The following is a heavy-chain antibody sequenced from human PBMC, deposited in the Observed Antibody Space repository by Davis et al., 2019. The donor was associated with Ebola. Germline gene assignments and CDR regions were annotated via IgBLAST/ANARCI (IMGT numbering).Heavy chain of an antibody. CDR2: IAYDGSNK. V-gene: IGHV3-30-3*01. Sequence: TLSLTCAASGFIFSSYVMHWVRQAPGKGLEWVATIAYDGSNKYYSDSVKGRFTISRDNAKNTLYLEMNSLRVEDTAVYYCARDFDFWSDYPAREQHRQYRFYYSGLDVWGKGTTVTVSS. CDR3: ARDFDFWSDYPAREQHRQYRFYYSGLDV. D-gene: IGHD3-3*01. J-gene: IGHJ6*04. CDR1: GFIFSSYV.